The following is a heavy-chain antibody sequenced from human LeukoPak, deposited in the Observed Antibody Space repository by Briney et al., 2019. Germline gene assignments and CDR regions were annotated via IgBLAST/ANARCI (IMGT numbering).Heavy chain of an antibody. Sequence: PGGSLRLSCAASGFTVSSNYMSWVRQAPGKGLEWVSAISGSGGSTYYADSVKGRFTISRDNSKNTLYLQMNSLRAEDTAVYYCAKGNWGSSPCDYWGQGTLVTVSS. CDR1: GFTVSSNY. V-gene: IGHV3-23*01. CDR3: AKGNWGSSPCDY. CDR2: ISGSGGST. J-gene: IGHJ4*02. D-gene: IGHD7-27*01.